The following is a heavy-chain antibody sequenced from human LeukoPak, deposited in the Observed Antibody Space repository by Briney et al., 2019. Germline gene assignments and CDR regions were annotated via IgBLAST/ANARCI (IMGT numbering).Heavy chain of an antibody. Sequence: PSETLSLTCTVSGGSIALYYWSWIRQPPGKGLEWIGYIYYTGSTNYNPSLKSRVTMSVDTSKNQFSLKLSSVTAADTAVYYCARGLRQQLVPHWYDSWGQGTLVTVSS. CDR3: ARGLRQQLVPHWYDS. J-gene: IGHJ5*01. D-gene: IGHD6-13*01. CDR2: IYYTGST. V-gene: IGHV4-59*01. CDR1: GGSIALYY.